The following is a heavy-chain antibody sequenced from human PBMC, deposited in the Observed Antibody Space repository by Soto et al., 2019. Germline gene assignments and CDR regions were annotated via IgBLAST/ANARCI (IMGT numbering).Heavy chain of an antibody. CDR1: GYTFTSYD. D-gene: IGHD6-19*01. V-gene: IGHV1-8*01. CDR2: MNPNTGKT. J-gene: IGHJ4*02. CDR3: AREQAVAGADH. Sequence: QVQLVQSGAEVKKPGASVKVSCKASGYTFTSYDINWVRQATGQGLAWMGWMNPNTGKTGKAQNFQGRVTMTWNTPRPAAYMELSSLRSEDTAVYYCAREQAVAGADHWGQGTVVTVSS.